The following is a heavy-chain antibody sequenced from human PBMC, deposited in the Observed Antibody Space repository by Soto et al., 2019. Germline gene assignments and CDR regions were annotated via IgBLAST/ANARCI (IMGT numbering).Heavy chain of an antibody. CDR2: INHSGST. V-gene: IGHV4-34*01. D-gene: IGHD3-10*01. Sequence: SATLSLTCAVYGGSFSGYYWSWIRQPPGKWLEWIGEINHSGSTNYNPSLKSRVTISVDTSKNQFSPKLSSVTAADTAVYYCARGRAMVRGVITGGMDVWGQGTTVT. CDR1: GGSFSGYY. CDR3: ARGRAMVRGVITGGMDV. J-gene: IGHJ6*02.